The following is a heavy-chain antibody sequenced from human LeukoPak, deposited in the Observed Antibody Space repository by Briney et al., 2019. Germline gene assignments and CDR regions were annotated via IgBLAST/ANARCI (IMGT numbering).Heavy chain of an antibody. CDR1: GYTFTGYY. V-gene: IGHV1-2*06. Sequence: GASVKVTCKASGYTFTGYYMHWVRQAPGQGLEWMGRINPNSGGTNYAQKFQGRVTMTRDTSISTAYMELSRLRSDDTAVYYCARDWTLGIAGYFDYWGQGTLVTVSS. D-gene: IGHD3-16*01. J-gene: IGHJ4*02. CDR2: INPNSGGT. CDR3: ARDWTLGIAGYFDY.